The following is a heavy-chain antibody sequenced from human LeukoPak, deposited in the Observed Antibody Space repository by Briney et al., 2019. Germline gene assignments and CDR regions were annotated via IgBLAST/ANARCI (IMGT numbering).Heavy chain of an antibody. CDR2: ISSSSSYI. V-gene: IGHV3-21*01. D-gene: IGHD2-2*01. J-gene: IGHJ5*02. CDR3: ARELPPTGFNPYCSSTSCYINWFDP. CDR1: GFTFSSYS. Sequence: GGSLRLSCAASGFTFSSYSMNWVRQAPGKGLEWVSSISSSSSYIYYADSVKGRFTISRDNAKNSLYLQMNSLRAEDTAVYYCARELPPTGFNPYCSSTSCYINWFDPWGQGTLVTVSS.